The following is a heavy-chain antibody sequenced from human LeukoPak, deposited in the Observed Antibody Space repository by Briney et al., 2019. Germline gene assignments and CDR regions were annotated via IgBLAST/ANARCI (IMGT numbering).Heavy chain of an antibody. J-gene: IGHJ4*02. Sequence: PSETLSLTCTVSGGSISSSSYYWGWIRQPPGKGLEWIGSIYYSGSTYYNPSLKSRVTISVDTFKNQFSLKLSSVTAADMAVYYCARAPRVSRDFDYWGQGTLVTVSS. V-gene: IGHV4-39*01. D-gene: IGHD6-13*01. CDR2: IYYSGST. CDR3: ARAPRVSRDFDY. CDR1: GGSISSSSYY.